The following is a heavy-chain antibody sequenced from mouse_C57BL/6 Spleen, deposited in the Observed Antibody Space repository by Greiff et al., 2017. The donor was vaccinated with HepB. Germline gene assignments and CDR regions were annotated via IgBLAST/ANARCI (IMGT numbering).Heavy chain of an antibody. CDR3: ASPYYGSSSWYFDV. V-gene: IGHV1-22*01. Sequence: VQLQQSGPELVKPGASVKMSCKASGYTFTDYNMHWVKQSHGKSLEWIGYINPNNGGTSYNQKFKGKATLTVNKSSSTAYMELRSLTSEDSAVYYCASPYYGSSSWYFDVWGTGTTVTVSS. CDR1: GYTFTDYN. J-gene: IGHJ1*03. CDR2: INPNNGGT. D-gene: IGHD1-1*01.